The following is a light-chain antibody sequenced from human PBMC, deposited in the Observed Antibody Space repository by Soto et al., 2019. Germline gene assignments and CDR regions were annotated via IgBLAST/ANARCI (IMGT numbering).Light chain of an antibody. CDR3: QSYDISLHNYV. Sequence: QSVLTQPPSASGTPGQRVTIPCSGSSSNIGGNYVFWYQHLPGTAPKLLIYGDNNRPSGVPDRFSGSKSGTSASLAITRLQAEDEADYYCQSYDISLHNYVFGTGTKLTVL. CDR2: GDN. CDR1: SSNIGGNY. J-gene: IGLJ1*01. V-gene: IGLV1-40*01.